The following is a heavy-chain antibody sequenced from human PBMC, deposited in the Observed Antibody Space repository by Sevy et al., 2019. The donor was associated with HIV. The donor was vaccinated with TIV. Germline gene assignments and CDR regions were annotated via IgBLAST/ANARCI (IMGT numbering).Heavy chain of an antibody. J-gene: IGHJ6*02. CDR2: IKQDGSEK. CDR1: GLTFSSYW. D-gene: IGHD2-2*01. CDR3: ARVSCSSTSCYSPKGGAYYYYFGMDV. V-gene: IGHV3-7*01. Sequence: GGSLRLSCAASGLTFSSYWMSWVRQAPGKGLEWVANIKQDGSEKYFVYSVKGRFTISRDNAKNSLYLQMNSLRAEDTAVYYCARVSCSSTSCYSPKGGAYYYYFGMDVWGQGTTVTVSS.